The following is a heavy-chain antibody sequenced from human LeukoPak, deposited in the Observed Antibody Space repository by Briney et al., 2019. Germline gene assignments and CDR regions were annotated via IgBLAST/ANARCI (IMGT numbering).Heavy chain of an antibody. J-gene: IGHJ3*02. V-gene: IGHV3-66*01. CDR3: ARELLGWLQVPGAFDI. D-gene: IGHD5-24*01. Sequence: GGSLRLSCAASGFTVSDNYMSWVRQAPGKGLEWVSVIHSGSKTYYADSVKGRSTISRVNSKNTLYLQMNSLRAEDTAVYYCARELLGWLQVPGAFDIWGQGTMVTVSS. CDR1: GFTVSDNY. CDR2: IHSGSKT.